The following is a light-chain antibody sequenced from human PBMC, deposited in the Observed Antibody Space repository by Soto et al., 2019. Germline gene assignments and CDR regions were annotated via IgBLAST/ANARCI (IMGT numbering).Light chain of an antibody. CDR3: QQVKSFLPLT. CDR1: QSISSY. J-gene: IGKJ4*01. V-gene: IGKV1-39*01. CDR2: AAS. Sequence: DIQMTQSPSSLSASVGDRFTITCRASQSISSYLNWYQQKPGKAPKVLIYAASTLESGVPSRFSGSGSGTDFTLTIRSLQPEDFATYYCQQVKSFLPLTFGGGTKVDIK.